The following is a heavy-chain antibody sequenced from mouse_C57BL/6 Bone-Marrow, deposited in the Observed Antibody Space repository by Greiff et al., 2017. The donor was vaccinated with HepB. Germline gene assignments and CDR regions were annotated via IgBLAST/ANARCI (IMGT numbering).Heavy chain of an antibody. V-gene: IGHV1-26*01. CDR1: GYTFTDYY. D-gene: IGHD1-1*01. Sequence: EVKLQQSGPELVKPGASVKISCKASGYTFTDYYMNWVKQSHGKSLEWIGDINPNNGGTSYNQKFKGKATLTVDKSSSTAYMELRSLTSEDSAVYYCVITTVVSYFDYWGQGTTLTVSS. CDR3: VITTVVSYFDY. J-gene: IGHJ2*01. CDR2: INPNNGGT.